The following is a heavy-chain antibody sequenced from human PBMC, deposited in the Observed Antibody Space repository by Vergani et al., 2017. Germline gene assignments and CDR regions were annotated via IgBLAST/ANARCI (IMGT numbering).Heavy chain of an antibody. CDR3: ARSIVSRNPPDYFDN. V-gene: IGHV4-59*01. D-gene: IGHD1-14*01. Sequence: QVQLQESGPGLVRPSETLSLTCTVSGSSLSGYYWNWIRQTPGEGLEWIGYVADSGYFNYNPSLKTRVSMSSDTSNNQFSLMLSSVTVADTAVYYCARSIVSRNPPDYFDNWGQGTLVTVSS. J-gene: IGHJ4*02. CDR2: VADSGYF. CDR1: GSSLSGYY.